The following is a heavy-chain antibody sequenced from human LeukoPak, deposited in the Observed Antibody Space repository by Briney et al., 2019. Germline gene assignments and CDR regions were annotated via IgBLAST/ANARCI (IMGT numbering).Heavy chain of an antibody. CDR1: GGSISSSNW. CDR2: IYHSGST. CDR3: ARGGNYYDSSPLDY. D-gene: IGHD3-22*01. V-gene: IGHV4-4*03. J-gene: IGHJ4*02. Sequence: PPETLSLTCAVSGGSISSSNWWSWVRQPPGKGLEWIGKIYHSGSTNYNPSLKSRVTITVDKSKNQFSLKLSSVTAADTAVYYCARGGNYYDSSPLDYWGQGTLVTVSS.